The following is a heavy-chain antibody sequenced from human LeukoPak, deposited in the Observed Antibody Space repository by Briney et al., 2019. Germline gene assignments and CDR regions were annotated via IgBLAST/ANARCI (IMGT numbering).Heavy chain of an antibody. CDR3: ARDAISGGGHDY. J-gene: IGHJ4*02. Sequence: GGSLRLSCTDSGFTLSSYSMNWVRQAPGKGLEWVSSISSSSSYIYYADSVKGRFTISRDTAKNSLYLQMNSLRAEDTAVYYCARDAISGGGHDYWGQGTLVTVSS. CDR2: ISSSSSYI. V-gene: IGHV3-21*01. CDR1: GFTLSSYS. D-gene: IGHD3-10*01.